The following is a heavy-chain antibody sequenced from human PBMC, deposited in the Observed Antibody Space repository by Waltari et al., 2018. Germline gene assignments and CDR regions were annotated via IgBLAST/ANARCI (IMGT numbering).Heavy chain of an antibody. V-gene: IGHV4-34*01. J-gene: IGHJ4*02. D-gene: IGHD6-25*01. CDR3: ARGSAPGFDY. Sequence: QVQLQQWGAGLLKPSETLSLTCAVYGGSFSGYYWSWIRQPPGKGLEWIGEINHIGSTNYNPALKSRVTISVDTSKNQFSLKLSSVTAADTAVYYCARGSAPGFDYWGQGTLVTVSS. CDR1: GGSFSGYY. CDR2: INHIGST.